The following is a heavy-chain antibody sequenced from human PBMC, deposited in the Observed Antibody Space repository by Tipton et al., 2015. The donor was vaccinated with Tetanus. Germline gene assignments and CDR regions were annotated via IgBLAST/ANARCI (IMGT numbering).Heavy chain of an antibody. CDR2: TYYSGST. Sequence: TLSLTCTVSGASIGSISYYWSWIRQPPGKGLEWIGYTYYSGSTGYNPSLKSQVTISIDSSKNQFSLKLTSVTAADTAVYYCARDERYGDSAYWGQGALVNVSS. CDR3: ARDERYGDSAY. CDR1: GASIGSISYY. V-gene: IGHV4-61*01. D-gene: IGHD4-17*01. J-gene: IGHJ4*02.